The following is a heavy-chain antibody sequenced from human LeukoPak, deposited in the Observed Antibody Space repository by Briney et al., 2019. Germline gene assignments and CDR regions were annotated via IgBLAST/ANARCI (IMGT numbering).Heavy chain of an antibody. CDR1: GGTFSSYA. D-gene: IGHD2-2*01. J-gene: IGHJ6*03. CDR3: ARDCSSTSCYHYYYMDV. CDR2: INPNSGGT. V-gene: IGHV1-2*02. Sequence: ASVKVSCKASGGTFSSYAISWVRQAPGQGLEWMGWINPNSGGTNYAQKFQGRVTMTRDTSISTAYMELSRLRSDDTAVYYCARDCSSTSCYHYYYMDVWGKGTTVTVSS.